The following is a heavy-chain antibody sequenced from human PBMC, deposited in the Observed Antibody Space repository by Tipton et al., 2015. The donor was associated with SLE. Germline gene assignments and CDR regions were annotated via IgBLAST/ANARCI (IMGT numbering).Heavy chain of an antibody. D-gene: IGHD6-19*01. V-gene: IGHV3-23*01. Sequence: SLRLSCAASGFTFSNYGMSWVRQAPGKGLEWVSGISSGGGSAYSADSVKGRFTISRDNSKNTLYLQMNSLRAEDTAVYYCAKDPADSSGWLDWFDPWGQGTLVTVSS. CDR3: AKDPADSSGWLDWFDP. CDR2: ISSGGGSA. CDR1: GFTFSNYG. J-gene: IGHJ5*02.